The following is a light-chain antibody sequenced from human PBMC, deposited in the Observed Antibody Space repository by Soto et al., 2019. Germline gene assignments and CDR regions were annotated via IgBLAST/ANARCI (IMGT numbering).Light chain of an antibody. CDR2: AAS. V-gene: IGKV3-15*01. Sequence: EIVMTQSPATLSVSPGDRATLSCRASESVTSSLAWYQQKPGQPPRLLIYAASTRATDVPARFSGGGSETEFTLTISSLQSEDFAVYFCQQYNIWTLWTFGQGTKVEIK. J-gene: IGKJ1*01. CDR3: QQYNIWTLWT. CDR1: ESVTSS.